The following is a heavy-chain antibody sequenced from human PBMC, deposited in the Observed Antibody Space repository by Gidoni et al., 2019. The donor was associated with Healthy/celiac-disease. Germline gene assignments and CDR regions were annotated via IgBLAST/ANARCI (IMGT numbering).Heavy chain of an antibody. CDR2: INPNSGGT. CDR1: GYTFTGHY. Sequence: QVQLVQSGAEVKKPGASVTVSCKASGYTFTGHYMHWVRQAPGQGLEWMGWINPNSGGTNYAQKFQGRVTMTRDTSISTAYMELSRLRSDDTAVYYCARASYSISSGWYAGGDYWGQGTLVTVSS. CDR3: ARASYSISSGWYAGGDY. J-gene: IGHJ4*02. D-gene: IGHD6-19*01. V-gene: IGHV1-2*02.